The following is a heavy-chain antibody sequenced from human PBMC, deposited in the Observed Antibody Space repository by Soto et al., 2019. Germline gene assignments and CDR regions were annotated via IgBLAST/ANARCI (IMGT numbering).Heavy chain of an antibody. CDR1: GFTFSSYG. D-gene: IGHD3-22*01. V-gene: IGHV3-30*18. CDR3: AKVFGGYYDSSGYYSPLYYYYYGMDV. Sequence: LRLSCAASGFTFSSYGMHWVRQAPGKGLEWVAVISYDGSNKYYADSVKGRFTISRDNSKNTLYLQMNSLRAEDTAVYYCAKVFGGYYDSSGYYSPLYYYYYGMDVWGQGTTVTVSS. J-gene: IGHJ6*02. CDR2: ISYDGSNK.